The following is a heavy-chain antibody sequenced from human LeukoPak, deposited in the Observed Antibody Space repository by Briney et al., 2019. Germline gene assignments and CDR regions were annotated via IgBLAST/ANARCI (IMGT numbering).Heavy chain of an antibody. D-gene: IGHD3-10*01. J-gene: IGHJ6*03. CDR2: IYTSGST. CDR3: ARINSGSSGYYMDV. Sequence: SETLTLTCTASGGSISSGSYYWSWIRQPAGKGLEWIGRIYTSGSTNYNPSLKSRVTISVDTSKNQFSLKLSSVTAADTAVYYCARINSGSSGYYMDVWGKGTTVTVSS. V-gene: IGHV4-61*02. CDR1: GGSISSGSYY.